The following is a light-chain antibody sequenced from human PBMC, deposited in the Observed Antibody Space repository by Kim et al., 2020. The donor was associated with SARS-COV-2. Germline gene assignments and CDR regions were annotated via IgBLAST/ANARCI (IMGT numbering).Light chain of an antibody. CDR3: QQDGNSPIT. CDR1: QAVSGRF. J-gene: IGKJ3*01. V-gene: IGKV3-20*01. CDR2: AAS. Sequence: SHGRGATPPCWASQAVSGRFFALYQHESGQAPRLLIYAASSRATGIPDRFSRRGSGTEFTLTISRLEPEDFAVYYWQQDGNSPITFGPGTKVDIK.